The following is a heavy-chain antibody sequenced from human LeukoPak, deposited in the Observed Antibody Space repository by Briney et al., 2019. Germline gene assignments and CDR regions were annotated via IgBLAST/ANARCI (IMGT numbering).Heavy chain of an antibody. CDR1: GGTFSSYA. Sequence: SVKVSCKASGGTFSSYAISWVRQAPGQGLEWMGRIIPIFGTANYAQKFQGRVTITTDESTSTAYMELSSLRSEDTAVYYCARVQYNWNDAWFDPWGQGTLVTASS. J-gene: IGHJ5*02. CDR3: ARVQYNWNDAWFDP. D-gene: IGHD1-20*01. V-gene: IGHV1-69*05. CDR2: IIPIFGTA.